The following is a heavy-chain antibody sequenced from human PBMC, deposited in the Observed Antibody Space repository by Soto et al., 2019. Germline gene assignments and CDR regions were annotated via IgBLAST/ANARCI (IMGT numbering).Heavy chain of an antibody. D-gene: IGHD3-22*01. CDR2: IFYSGNT. V-gene: IGHV4-59*01. Sequence: SETLSLTCTVSGVSISNYYWSWIRQPPGKGLEWIGYIFYSGNTNYNPSLKSRITISVDTSKNQFSLKLSSMTAADTAVYYCARGGPTMIIGFFDYWGQGNLVTVS. CDR1: GVSISNYY. J-gene: IGHJ4*02. CDR3: ARGGPTMIIGFFDY.